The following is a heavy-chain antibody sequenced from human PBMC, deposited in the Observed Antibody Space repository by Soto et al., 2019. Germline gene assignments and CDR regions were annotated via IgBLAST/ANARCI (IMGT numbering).Heavy chain of an antibody. D-gene: IGHD1-1*01. Sequence: LRLSCAASGFTISSNARYWVRQAPGKGLEWVSAISDRGATTHYADSVKGRFTISRDTSKNTLYLQLNTLRAGDTAVYYCAKDKPGTTSFDYWGQGTLVTVSS. V-gene: IGHV3-23*01. CDR1: GFTISSNA. CDR2: ISDRGATT. CDR3: AKDKPGTTSFDY. J-gene: IGHJ4*02.